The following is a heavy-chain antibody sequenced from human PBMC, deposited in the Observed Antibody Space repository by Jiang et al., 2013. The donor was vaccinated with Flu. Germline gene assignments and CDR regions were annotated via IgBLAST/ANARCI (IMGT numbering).Heavy chain of an antibody. D-gene: IGHD6-13*01. Sequence: GDSVSSNSAAWNWIRQSPSRGLEWLGRTYYRSKWYNDYAVSVKSRITINPDTSKNQFSLQLNSVTPEDTAVYYCARSGGSSWYPLVFDYWGQGTLVTVSS. V-gene: IGHV6-1*01. CDR2: TYYRSKWYN. CDR1: GDSVSSNSAA. CDR3: ARSGGSSWYPLVFDY. J-gene: IGHJ4*02.